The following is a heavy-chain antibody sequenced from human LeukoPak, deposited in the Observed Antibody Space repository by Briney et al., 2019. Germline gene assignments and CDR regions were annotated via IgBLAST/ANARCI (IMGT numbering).Heavy chain of an antibody. Sequence: SETLSLTCAVSRGSISSSNWWSWVRQPPGKGLEWIGEIYHSGSTNYNPSLKSRVTISVDTSKNQFSLKLSSVTAADTAVYYCARAGHVRELCRIPDAFDIWGQGTMVTVSS. CDR2: IYHSGST. J-gene: IGHJ3*02. D-gene: IGHD1-26*01. CDR1: RGSISSSNW. V-gene: IGHV4-4*02. CDR3: ARAGHVRELCRIPDAFDI.